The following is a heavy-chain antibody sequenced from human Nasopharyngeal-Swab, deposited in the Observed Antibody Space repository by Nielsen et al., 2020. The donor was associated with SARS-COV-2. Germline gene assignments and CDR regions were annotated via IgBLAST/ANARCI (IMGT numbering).Heavy chain of an antibody. CDR1: GFTFSSYA. J-gene: IGHJ4*02. D-gene: IGHD4-17*01. V-gene: IGHV3-23*01. CDR2: ISGSGGST. CDR3: APGYGDYGFDY. Sequence: GESLKISCAASGFTFSSYAMSWVRQAPGKGLEWVSAISGSGGSTYYADSVKGRFTISRDNSKNTLYLQMNSLRAEDTAVYYCAPGYGDYGFDYWGQGTLVTVSS.